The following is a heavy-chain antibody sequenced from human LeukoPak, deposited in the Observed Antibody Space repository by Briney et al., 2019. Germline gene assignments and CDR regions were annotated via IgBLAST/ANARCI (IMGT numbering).Heavy chain of an antibody. V-gene: IGHV4-4*07. CDR1: GGSISSYY. CDR3: ARERTYCSSTSCFDGFDY. D-gene: IGHD2-2*01. J-gene: IGHJ4*02. CDR2: IYTSGST. Sequence: SETLSLTCTVSGGSISSYYWSWIRQPAGKGLEWIGRIYTSGSTNYNPSLKSRVTMSVDTSKNQFSLKLSSVTAADTAVYYCARERTYCSSTSCFDGFDYWGQGTLVTVSS.